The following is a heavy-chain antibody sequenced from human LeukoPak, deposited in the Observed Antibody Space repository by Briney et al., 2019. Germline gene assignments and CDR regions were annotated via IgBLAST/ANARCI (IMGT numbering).Heavy chain of an antibody. D-gene: IGHD5-18*01. Sequence: SETLSLTCAVSGGSIGTYYWSWIRQPPGKGLEWIGYIYHSGSTYYNPSLKSRVTISVDRSKNQFSLKLSSVTAADTAVYYCARVASYGSIDYWGQGTLVTVSS. J-gene: IGHJ4*02. CDR1: GGSIGTYY. CDR2: IYHSGST. V-gene: IGHV4-30-2*01. CDR3: ARVASYGSIDY.